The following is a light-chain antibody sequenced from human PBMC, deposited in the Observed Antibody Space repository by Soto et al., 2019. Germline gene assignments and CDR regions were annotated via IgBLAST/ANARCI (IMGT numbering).Light chain of an antibody. J-gene: IGLJ1*01. CDR2: SNT. V-gene: IGLV1-44*01. CDR3: AVWDDSLNGGV. CDR1: SSNIGSNT. Sequence: QSVLTQPPSVSATPGQRVTISCSGSSSNIGSNTVNLYRQLPETAPKLLIYSNTQRPSGVPDRFSGSKSGTSASLAISGLQSEDEADYYCAVWDDSLNGGVFGTGTKVTVL.